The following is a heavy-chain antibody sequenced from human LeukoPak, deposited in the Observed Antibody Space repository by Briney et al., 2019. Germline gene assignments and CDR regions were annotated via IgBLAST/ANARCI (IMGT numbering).Heavy chain of an antibody. Sequence: GGSLRLSCAASGFTFDDYGMSWVRQAPGRGLEWGFGINWNGGSTGYADSVKGRFTISRDNAKNSLYLQMNSLRAEDTALYYCARGTYYYDSSGYRYLDYWGQGTLVTVSS. J-gene: IGHJ4*02. V-gene: IGHV3-20*04. CDR1: GFTFDDYG. CDR2: INWNGGST. D-gene: IGHD3-22*01. CDR3: ARGTYYYDSSGYRYLDY.